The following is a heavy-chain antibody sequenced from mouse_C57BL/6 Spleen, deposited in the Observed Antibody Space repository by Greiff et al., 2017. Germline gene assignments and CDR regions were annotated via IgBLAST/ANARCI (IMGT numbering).Heavy chain of an antibody. CDR2: IDPSDSET. Sequence: VQLQQPGAELVRPGSSVKLSCKASGYTFTSYWMHWVKQRPIQGLEWIGNIDPSDSETHYNQKFKDKATLTVDKSSSTAYMQLSSLTSEDSAVYDCAREITTVVATRAMDYWGQGTSVTVAS. D-gene: IGHD1-1*01. CDR3: AREITTVVATRAMDY. J-gene: IGHJ4*01. CDR1: GYTFTSYW. V-gene: IGHV1-52*01.